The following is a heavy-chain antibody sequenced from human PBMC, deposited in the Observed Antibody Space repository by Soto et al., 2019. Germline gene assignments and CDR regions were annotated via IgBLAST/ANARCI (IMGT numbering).Heavy chain of an antibody. J-gene: IGHJ6*02. V-gene: IGHV1-69*01. D-gene: IGHD3-22*01. CDR2: IIPIFGTA. CDR3: ARDGSGYRSRASPLDV. Sequence: QVQLVQSGAEVKKPGSSVKVSCKASGDTFSSYAISWVRQAPGQGLEWMGGIIPIFGTANYEQKIQGRVTNTAEETTSTAYKELSSPRSEDTAVYYCARDGSGYRSRASPLDVWGQGTTVTVSS. CDR1: GDTFSSYA.